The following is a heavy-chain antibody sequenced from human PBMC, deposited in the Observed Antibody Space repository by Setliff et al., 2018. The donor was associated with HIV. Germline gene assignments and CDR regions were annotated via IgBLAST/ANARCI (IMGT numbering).Heavy chain of an antibody. CDR2: IYYTGST. CDR1: GGSVRSDDYY. CDR3: ARYGGNSFWFDP. D-gene: IGHD2-21*01. Sequence: SETLSLTCSVSGGSVRSDDYYWSWIRQPPGKGLEWIGYIYYTGSTHYNPSLKGRLSMSTSENQFSLKLISVTAADTAVYYCARYGGNSFWFDPWGQGTLVTVSS. V-gene: IGHV4-30-4*08. J-gene: IGHJ5*02.